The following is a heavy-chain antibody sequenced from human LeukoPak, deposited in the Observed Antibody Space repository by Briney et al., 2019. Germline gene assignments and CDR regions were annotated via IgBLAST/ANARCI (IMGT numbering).Heavy chain of an antibody. CDR3: TRDPPAVAINTYA. J-gene: IGHJ5*02. CDR1: GVSVSSNF. V-gene: IGHV3-66*01. Sequence: GGTLRLSCAASGVSVSSNFMIWVRQAPGKGLEWVSLIYSGGETSYADSVKGRFSISRDNSKNTLYLQMNSLRVEDTAVYYCTRDPPAVAINTYAWGQGTLVTVSS. CDR2: IYSGGET. D-gene: IGHD6-13*01.